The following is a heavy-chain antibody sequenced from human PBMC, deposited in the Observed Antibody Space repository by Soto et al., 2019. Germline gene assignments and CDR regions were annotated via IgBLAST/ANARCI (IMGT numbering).Heavy chain of an antibody. J-gene: IGHJ6*02. V-gene: IGHV4-31*03. CDR2: IYYSGST. CDR1: GGSISSGGYY. CDR3: ARGDYRIHHYGMDV. D-gene: IGHD4-17*01. Sequence: PSETLSLTCTVSGGSISSGGYYWSWIRQHPGKGLEWIGYIYYSGSTYYNPSLKSRVTISVDTSKNQFSLKLSSVTAADTAVYYCARGDYRIHHYGMDVWGQGTTVTVSS.